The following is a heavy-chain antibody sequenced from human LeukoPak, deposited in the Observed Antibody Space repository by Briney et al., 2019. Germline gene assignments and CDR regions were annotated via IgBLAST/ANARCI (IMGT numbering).Heavy chain of an antibody. J-gene: IGHJ6*03. CDR2: IYYSGST. V-gene: IGHV4-39*07. CDR1: GGSISSSSYY. CDR3: ARTFTTSHYYMDV. Sequence: SETLSLTCTVSGGSISSSSYYWGWIRQPPGKGLEWIGSIYYSGSTYYNPSLKSRVTLSVDTSKNQFSLKLSSVTAADTAVYYCARTFTTSHYYMDVWGKGTTVTASS. D-gene: IGHD4-17*01.